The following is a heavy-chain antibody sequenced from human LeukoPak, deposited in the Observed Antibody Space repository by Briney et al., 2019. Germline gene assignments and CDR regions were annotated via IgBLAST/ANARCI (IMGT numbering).Heavy chain of an antibody. V-gene: IGHV4-4*07. D-gene: IGHD3-10*01. CDR2: IYTSGST. CDR3: ARDRALYYYALDAFDI. Sequence: SETLSLTCGVYGGSFSGYYWSWIRQPAGKGLEWIGRIYTSGSTNYNPSLKSRVTMSVDTSKNQFSLKLSSVTAADTAVYYCARDRALYYYALDAFDIWGQGTMVTVSS. CDR1: GGSFSGYY. J-gene: IGHJ3*02.